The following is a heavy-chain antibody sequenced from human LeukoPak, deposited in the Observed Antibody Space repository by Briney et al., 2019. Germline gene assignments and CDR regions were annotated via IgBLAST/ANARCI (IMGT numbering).Heavy chain of an antibody. J-gene: IGHJ4*02. CDR1: GYSFSNYW. CDR3: ARGVNLYYFDN. CDR2: IYPGDSDT. V-gene: IGHV5-51*01. Sequence: GESLKISGKGSGYSFSNYWIGLVRQMPGKGLEWMGIIYPGDSDTRYSPSFQGQVPISADKSSSTAYLQWSSLKPSDTAMFYCARGVNLYYFDNWGQGTLVTVSS. D-gene: IGHD1-7*01.